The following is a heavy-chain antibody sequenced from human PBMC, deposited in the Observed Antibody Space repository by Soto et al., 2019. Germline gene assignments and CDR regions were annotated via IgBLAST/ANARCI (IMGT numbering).Heavy chain of an antibody. CDR3: VRDRNEMATVTLGY. V-gene: IGHV3-30*03. D-gene: IGHD1-1*01. Sequence: QVQLLESGGGVVQPGRSLRLSCAASGFTFSSFGLHWVRQAPGKGLEWVAVISYDGIDESYADSVKGRFTISRDNSKNTLYLQMNSLRPEDTAAYYCVRDRNEMATVTLGYWGQGTLVTVSS. CDR2: ISYDGIDE. J-gene: IGHJ4*02. CDR1: GFTFSSFG.